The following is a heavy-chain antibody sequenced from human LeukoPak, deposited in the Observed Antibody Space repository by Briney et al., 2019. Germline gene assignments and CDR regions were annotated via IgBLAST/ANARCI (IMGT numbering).Heavy chain of an antibody. CDR2: IYYSGST. CDR1: GGSISSYY. J-gene: IGHJ6*03. Sequence: SETLSLTCTVSGGSISSYYWSWIRQPPGKGLEWIGYIYYSGSTNYDPSLKSRVTISVDTSENQFSLKLSSVTAADTAVYYCARGPDGPSYYYYMDVWGKGTTVTVSS. D-gene: IGHD5-24*01. V-gene: IGHV4-59*08. CDR3: ARGPDGPSYYYYMDV.